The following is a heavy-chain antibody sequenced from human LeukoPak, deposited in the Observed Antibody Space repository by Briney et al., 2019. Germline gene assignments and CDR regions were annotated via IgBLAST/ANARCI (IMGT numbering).Heavy chain of an antibody. J-gene: IGHJ4*02. D-gene: IGHD1-20*01. CDR2: MNPNSGNT. V-gene: IGHV1-8*03. CDR3: ARATGITGTGNDY. CDR1: GYTFTNYY. Sequence: ASVKVSCKASGYTFTNYYLHWVRQAPGQGLEWMGWMNPNSGNTGYAQKFQGRVTITRNTSISTAYMELSSLRSEDTAVYYCARATGITGTGNDYWGQGTLVTVSS.